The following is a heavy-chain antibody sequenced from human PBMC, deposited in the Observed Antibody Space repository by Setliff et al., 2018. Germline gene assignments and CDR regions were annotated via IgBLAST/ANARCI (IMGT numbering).Heavy chain of an antibody. CDR1: GYTFTSYY. V-gene: IGHV1-46*01. CDR2: INPSGGST. Sequence: ASVKVSCKASGYTFTSYYMHWVRQAPGQGLEWMGIINPSGGSTSYAQKFQGRVTMTRDTSTSTVYMELSSLRSEDTAVYYCATGNYGSGSYYNRRVVPHDAFDIWGQGTMVTVSS. CDR3: ATGNYGSGSYYNRRVVPHDAFDI. D-gene: IGHD3-10*01. J-gene: IGHJ3*02.